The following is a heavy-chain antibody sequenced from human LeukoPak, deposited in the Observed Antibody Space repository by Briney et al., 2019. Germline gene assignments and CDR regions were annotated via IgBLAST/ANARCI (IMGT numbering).Heavy chain of an antibody. CDR2: INPNSGGT. J-gene: IGHJ4*02. CDR3: ARMKGIAVAGTGSGFGY. D-gene: IGHD6-19*01. Sequence: ASVKVSCKASGYTFTGYYMHWVRQAPGQGLEWMGWINPNSGGTNYAQKFQGRVTMTRDTSISTAYMELSRLRSDDTAVYYCARMKGIAVAGTGSGFGYWGQGTLVTVSS. V-gene: IGHV1-2*02. CDR1: GYTFTGYY.